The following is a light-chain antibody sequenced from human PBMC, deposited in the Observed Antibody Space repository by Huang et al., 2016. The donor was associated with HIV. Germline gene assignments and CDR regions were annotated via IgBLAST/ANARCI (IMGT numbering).Light chain of an antibody. Sequence: EIVLTQSPGTLSLSPGERAALSCRASEGIRSYYVAWYQQKPGQAPRLLIYAASSRATGIPDRFSGSGSGTDFTLTISRLEPKDFAVYYCQHYGPTPSWTFGQGTKVEIK. J-gene: IGKJ1*01. V-gene: IGKV3-20*01. CDR3: QHYGPTPSWT. CDR1: EGIRSYY. CDR2: AAS.